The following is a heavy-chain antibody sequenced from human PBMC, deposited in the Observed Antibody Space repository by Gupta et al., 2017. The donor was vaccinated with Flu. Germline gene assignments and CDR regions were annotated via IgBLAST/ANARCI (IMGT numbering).Heavy chain of an antibody. CDR3: ARGPPYGLRSDYFDL. J-gene: IGHJ4*02. V-gene: IGHV3-7*01. D-gene: IGHD4-17*01. Sequence: QLVESGGGLVQPGGSLRLSCSASGFSFSSHWMSWVRHFPGRGLEWVAKITQGGNEKFQSDSVRGRFTISRDDAGNSLHLQMNNLRAEDTAVYYCARGPPYGLRSDYFDLWGQGTLVTVSS. CDR2: ITQGGNEK. CDR1: GFSFSSHW.